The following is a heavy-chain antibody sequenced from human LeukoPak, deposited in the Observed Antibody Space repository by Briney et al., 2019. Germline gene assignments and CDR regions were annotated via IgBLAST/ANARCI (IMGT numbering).Heavy chain of an antibody. Sequence: SETLSLTCTVSGGSIGSYYWSWIRQPPGKGLEWIGYIYYSGSTNYNPSLKSRVTISVDTSKNQFSLKLSSVTAADTAVYYCARQGGGWLIDYWGQGTLVTVSS. J-gene: IGHJ4*02. CDR1: GGSIGSYY. V-gene: IGHV4-59*08. CDR3: ARQGGGWLIDY. CDR2: IYYSGST. D-gene: IGHD6-19*01.